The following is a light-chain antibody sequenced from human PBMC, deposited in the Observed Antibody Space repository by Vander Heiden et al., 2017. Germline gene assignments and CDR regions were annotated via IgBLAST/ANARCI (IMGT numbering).Light chain of an antibody. V-gene: IGLV1-40*01. J-gene: IGLJ1*01. CDR1: SSNIGAGYD. Sequence: QSVRTRPPSVSRPPGQRVTISCTGSSSNIGAGYDVHWYQQLPGTAPKLLIYGNSNRPSGVPDRFAGSKSGTSASLAITGLQAEDEADYYCQSYDSSLSGYVFGTGTKVTVL. CDR3: QSYDSSLSGYV. CDR2: GNS.